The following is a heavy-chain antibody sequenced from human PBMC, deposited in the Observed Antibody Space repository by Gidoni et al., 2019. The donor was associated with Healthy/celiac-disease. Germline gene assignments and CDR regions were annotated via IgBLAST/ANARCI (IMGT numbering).Heavy chain of an antibody. CDR3: ASWICSSTSCEGAY. Sequence: EVQLVESGGGLVQPGGSLRLSCAASGFTFSSYEMNWVRQAPGKGLEWVSYISSSGSTIYDADSVKGRFTISRDNAKNSLYLQMNSLRAEDTAVYYCASWICSSTSCEGAYWGQGTLVTVSS. J-gene: IGHJ4*02. D-gene: IGHD2-2*01. CDR1: GFTFSSYE. CDR2: ISSSGSTI. V-gene: IGHV3-48*03.